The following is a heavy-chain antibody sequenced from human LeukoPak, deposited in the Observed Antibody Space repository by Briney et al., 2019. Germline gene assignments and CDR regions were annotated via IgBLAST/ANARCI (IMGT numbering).Heavy chain of an antibody. Sequence: GGSLRLSCAASGXTFSSYWMSWVRQAPGKGLEWVANIKQDGSEKYYVDSVKGRFTISRDSAKNSLYLQMNSLRAEDTAVYYCARGTIAAAGYYYFDYWGQGTQVTVSS. CDR1: GXTFSSYW. D-gene: IGHD6-13*01. CDR2: IKQDGSEK. J-gene: IGHJ4*02. V-gene: IGHV3-7*04. CDR3: ARGTIAAAGYYYFDY.